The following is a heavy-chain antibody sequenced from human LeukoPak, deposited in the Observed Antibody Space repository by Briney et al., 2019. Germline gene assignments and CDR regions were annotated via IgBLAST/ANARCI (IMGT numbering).Heavy chain of an antibody. Sequence: ASVKVSCKASGYTFISYGFSWVRQAPGQGLEWMGWISRYSGNTVYAQEVQGRVTLTTDTSTSTAYMELRSLRSDDTAVYYCARDSSSYYFNCDYWGQGTPVTVSS. J-gene: IGHJ4*02. V-gene: IGHV1-18*01. CDR3: ARDSSSYYFNCDY. CDR2: ISRYSGNT. D-gene: IGHD6-13*01. CDR1: GYTFISYG.